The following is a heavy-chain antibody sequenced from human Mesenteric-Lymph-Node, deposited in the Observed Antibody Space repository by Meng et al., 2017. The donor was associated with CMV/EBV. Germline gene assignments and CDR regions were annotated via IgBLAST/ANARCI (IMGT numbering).Heavy chain of an antibody. D-gene: IGHD2/OR15-2a*01. CDR2: IYGTGIT. Sequence: LQSSGPGLVKPSGTLSLTCIVSGVSVTSGAYHWSWIRQSPGKGLEWIGYIYGTGITIYNPSLKSRVTILLETSKNQFSLKLNSVTTADTAVYYCAKSRSSTPGIVDDWGQGTLVTVSS. J-gene: IGHJ4*02. CDR3: AKSRSSTPGIVDD. CDR1: GVSVTSGAYH. V-gene: IGHV4-61*08.